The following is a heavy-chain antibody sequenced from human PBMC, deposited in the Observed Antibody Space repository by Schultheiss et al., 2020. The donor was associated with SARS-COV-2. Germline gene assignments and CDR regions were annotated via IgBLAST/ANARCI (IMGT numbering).Heavy chain of an antibody. CDR1: GFTFSNYA. V-gene: IGHV3-48*04. J-gene: IGHJ4*02. CDR2: ISSSGSTI. Sequence: GGSLRLSCAVSGFTFSNYAMTWVRQAPGKGLEWVSYISSSGSTIYYADSVKGRFTISRDNAKNSLYLQMNSLRAEDTAVYYCALTGGGYYGSLFDYWGQGTLVTVSS. CDR3: ALTGGGYYGSLFDY. D-gene: IGHD3-10*01.